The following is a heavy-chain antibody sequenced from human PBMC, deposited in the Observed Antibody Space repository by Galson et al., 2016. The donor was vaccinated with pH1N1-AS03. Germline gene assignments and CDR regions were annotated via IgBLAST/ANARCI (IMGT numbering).Heavy chain of an antibody. CDR1: GHNFTNYA. J-gene: IGHJ4*02. CDR2: INVGSGNT. CDR3: ARGFLEAVIDY. V-gene: IGHV1-3*01. Sequence: SVKVSCKASGHNFTNYAIHWVRQAPGQRLEWMGWINVGSGNTKYSQKFQGGVTMTRDTSASTAYMELSSLTSDDTSVYYCARGFLEAVIDYWGQGSLVTVSS. D-gene: IGHD3-3*01.